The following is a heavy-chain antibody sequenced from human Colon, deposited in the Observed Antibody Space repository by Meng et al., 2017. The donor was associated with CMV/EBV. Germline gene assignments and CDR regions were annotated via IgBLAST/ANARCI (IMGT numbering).Heavy chain of an antibody. CDR2: IYFSQST. J-gene: IGHJ4*02. V-gene: IGHV4-59*08. CDR1: GGSICYYY. CDR3: AKHDYGDPFDS. Sequence: LACTCSGGSICYYYWSWIRQPPGKGLEWIGYIYFSQSTTYNPSLKSRVTISMDTSKNQFSLQLGSVTAADTAIYYCAKHDYGDPFDSWGQGTLVTFSS. D-gene: IGHD4/OR15-4a*01.